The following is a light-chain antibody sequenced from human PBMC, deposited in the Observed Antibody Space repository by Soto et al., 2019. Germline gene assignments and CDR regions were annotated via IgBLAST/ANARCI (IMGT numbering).Light chain of an antibody. CDR1: QTISNW. Sequence: QFQSTLARPVGKKGTIPWRASQTISNWLAWYQVKPGKAPKLLMHDASSLESGVPSRFSGSASGTEFTLTISSLQPDDFATYFCQQYSTYSWTFGQGTKVDIK. V-gene: IGKV1-5*01. J-gene: IGKJ1*01. CDR2: DAS. CDR3: QQYSTYSWT.